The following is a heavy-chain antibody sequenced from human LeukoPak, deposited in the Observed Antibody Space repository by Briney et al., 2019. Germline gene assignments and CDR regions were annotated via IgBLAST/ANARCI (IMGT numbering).Heavy chain of an antibody. J-gene: IGHJ5*02. CDR2: INPNSGDT. D-gene: IGHD3-9*01. V-gene: IGHV1-2*02. CDR3: ARAREVTGLTP. Sequence: ASVKVSSKASGYRFSGNFIHWVRQAPGQGLEWMAWINPNSGDTNYAQKFQGRVTVARDTSISTVYMDLSSLTYDDTAIYYCARAREVTGLTPWGQGTLVTVSS. CDR1: GYRFSGNF.